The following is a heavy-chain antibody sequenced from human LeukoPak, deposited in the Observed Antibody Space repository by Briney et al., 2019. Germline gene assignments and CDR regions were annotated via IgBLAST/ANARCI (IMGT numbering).Heavy chain of an antibody. D-gene: IGHD3-22*01. CDR1: GFTFSSYG. V-gene: IGHV3-30*02. CDR2: IRYDGSNK. Sequence: TGGSLRLSCAASGFTFSSYGMHWVRQAPGKGVEWVAFIRYDGSNKYYADSVKGRFTISRDNSKNTLYLQMNSLRAEDTAVYYCAKDNRVMDSSGYHYWGQGTLVTVSS. J-gene: IGHJ4*02. CDR3: AKDNRVMDSSGYHY.